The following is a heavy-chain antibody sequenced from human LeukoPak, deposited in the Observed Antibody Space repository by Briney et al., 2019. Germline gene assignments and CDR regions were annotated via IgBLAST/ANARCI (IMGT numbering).Heavy chain of an antibody. J-gene: IGHJ6*02. V-gene: IGHV4-30-2*01. CDR2: IYHSGST. CDR1: GGSISSGGYS. CDR3: GRERVGDGMDV. D-gene: IGHD1-26*01. Sequence: SETLSLTCAVSGGSISSGGYSWSWIRQPPGKGLERIGYIYHSGSTYYNPSLKSRVTISVDRSKNQFSLKLSSVTAADTAVYYCGRERVGDGMDVWGQRTTVTVSS.